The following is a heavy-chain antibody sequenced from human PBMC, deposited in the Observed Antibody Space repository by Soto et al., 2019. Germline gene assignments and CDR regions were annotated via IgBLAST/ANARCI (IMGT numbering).Heavy chain of an antibody. CDR1: GYTFTRYA. J-gene: IGHJ6*02. CDR3: ATSVIAAAWDYGMDV. Sequence: QVQLVQSGAEVKKPGASVKVSCKASGYTFTRYAMHWVRQAPGQRLEWMGWINAGNGNTKYSQKFQGRVTITRDTSASTAYMELSSLRSEDTAVYYCATSVIAAAWDYGMDVWGQGTTVTVSS. D-gene: IGHD6-13*01. V-gene: IGHV1-3*01. CDR2: INAGNGNT.